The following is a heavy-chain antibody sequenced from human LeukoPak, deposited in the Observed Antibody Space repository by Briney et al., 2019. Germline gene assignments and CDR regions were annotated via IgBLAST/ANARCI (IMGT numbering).Heavy chain of an antibody. D-gene: IGHD1-14*01. J-gene: IGHJ4*02. CDR2: IYYSGST. CDR3: AREWSDPEQFFDY. V-gene: IGHV4-59*12. CDR1: GVSISSYY. Sequence: PSETLSLTCTVSGVSISSYYWSWIRQPPGKGLEWIGYIYYSGSTNYNPSLKSRVTISVDTSKTQFPLKISSVTAADTAVYYCAREWSDPEQFFDYWGQGTLVTVSS.